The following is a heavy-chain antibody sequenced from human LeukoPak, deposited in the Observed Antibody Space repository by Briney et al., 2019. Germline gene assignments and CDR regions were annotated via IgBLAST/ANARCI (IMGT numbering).Heavy chain of an antibody. V-gene: IGHV3-11*01. D-gene: IGHD3-22*01. J-gene: IGHJ6*02. CDR1: GFTFSDYY. CDR2: ISSSGSTI. CDR3: ARDSSDNYYYYYGMDV. Sequence: GGSLRLSCAASGFTFSDYYMSWIRQAPGKGLEWVSYISSSGSTIYYADSVKGRFTISRDNAKNSLYLQMNSLRAEDTAVYYCARDSSDNYYYYYGMDVWGQGTTVTVSS.